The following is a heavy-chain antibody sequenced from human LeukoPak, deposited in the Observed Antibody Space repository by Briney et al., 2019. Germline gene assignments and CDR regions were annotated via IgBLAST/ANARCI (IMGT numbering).Heavy chain of an antibody. CDR2: ISSSSSYI. J-gene: IGHJ6*02. CDR3: ARKYSSGWYRRGYGMDV. D-gene: IGHD6-19*01. V-gene: IGHV3-21*01. CDR1: GFTFSSYN. Sequence: PGGSLRLSCAASGFTFSSYNMNWVRQAPGKGLEWVSSISSSSSYIYYADSVKGRFTISRDNAKNSLYLQMNSLRAEDTAVYYCARKYSSGWYRRGYGMDVWGQGTTVTVSS.